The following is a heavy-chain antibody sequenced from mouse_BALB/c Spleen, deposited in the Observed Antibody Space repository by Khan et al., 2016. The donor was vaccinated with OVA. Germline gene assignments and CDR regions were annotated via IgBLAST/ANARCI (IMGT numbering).Heavy chain of an antibody. CDR3: ARRGLRWDFDY. V-gene: IGHV1-7*01. CDR2: INPSTGYT. J-gene: IGHJ2*01. Sequence: QIQLVQSGAELAKPGASVKMSCKASGYTFINYWILWVKQRPGQGLEWIGYINPSTGYTEYNQTFKDKATLTADKSSSTAYMQLSSLTSEDSAVYYCARRGLRWDFDYWGQGTTRTVSS. D-gene: IGHD1-1*01. CDR1: GYTFINYW.